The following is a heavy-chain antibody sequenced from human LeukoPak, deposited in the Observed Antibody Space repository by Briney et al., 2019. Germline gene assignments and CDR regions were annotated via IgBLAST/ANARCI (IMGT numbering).Heavy chain of an antibody. CDR1: GFTFSSYW. V-gene: IGHV3-7*01. D-gene: IGHD3-10*01. CDR3: ARDRPSNYYGSGSYYKYYYYGMDV. J-gene: IGHJ6*02. CDR2: IKQDGSEK. Sequence: PGGSLRLSCAASGFTFSSYWMSWVRQAPGKGLEWVANIKQDGSEKYYVDSVKGRLTISRDNAKNSLYLQMNSLRAEDTAVYYCARDRPSNYYGSGSYYKYYYYGMDVWGQGTTVTVSS.